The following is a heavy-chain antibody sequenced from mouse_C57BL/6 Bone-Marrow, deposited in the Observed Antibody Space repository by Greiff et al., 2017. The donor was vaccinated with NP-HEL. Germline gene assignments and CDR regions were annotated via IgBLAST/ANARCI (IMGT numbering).Heavy chain of an antibody. V-gene: IGHV1-7*01. D-gene: IGHD3-2*02. CDR3: AKFGLDSSGVFDY. J-gene: IGHJ2*01. CDR2: INPSGGYT. Sequence: VQLQQSGAELVKPGASVKLSCKASGYTFTSYWMHWVKQRPGQGLEWIGYINPSGGYTKYNQKFKDKATLTVDKSSSTAYMQLSSLTYEDSAVYYCAKFGLDSSGVFDYWGQGTTLTVSS. CDR1: GYTFTSYW.